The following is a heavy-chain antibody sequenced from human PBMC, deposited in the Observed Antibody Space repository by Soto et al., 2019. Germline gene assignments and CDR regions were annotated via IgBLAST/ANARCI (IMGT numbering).Heavy chain of an antibody. J-gene: IGHJ4*02. D-gene: IGHD6-6*01. Sequence: TXETLSVTGAVSGGSISRGCYSWSWIRQPPGKGLEWIVYIYHSGSTYYNPSLKSRVTISVDRSKNQFSLKLSSVTAADTAVYYCARASPHSSSAIDDWGQGTLVTVSS. CDR1: GGSISRGCYS. CDR2: IYHSGST. CDR3: ARASPHSSSAIDD. V-gene: IGHV4-30-2*01.